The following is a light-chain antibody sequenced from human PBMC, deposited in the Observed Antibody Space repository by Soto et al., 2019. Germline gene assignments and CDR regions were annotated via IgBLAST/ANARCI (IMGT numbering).Light chain of an antibody. CDR3: QSYDSSLSGPVV. V-gene: IGLV1-40*01. J-gene: IGLJ2*01. CDR1: SSNIGAGYD. CDR2: GNS. Sequence: QSVLTQPPPVSGAPGQRVTISCTGSSSNIGAGYDVHWYQQLPGTAPKLLIYGNSNRPSGVPDRFSGSKSGTSASLAITGLQAEDEADYYCQSYDSSLSGPVVFGGGTKLTV.